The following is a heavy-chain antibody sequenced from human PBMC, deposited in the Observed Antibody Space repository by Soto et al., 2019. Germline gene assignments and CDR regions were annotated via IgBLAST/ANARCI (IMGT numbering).Heavy chain of an antibody. V-gene: IGHV1-69*12. Sequence: QVQLVQSGAEVKKPGSSVKVSCKASGGTFSSYAISWVRQAPGQGLEWMGGIIPIFGTANYAQKFQGRVTITADESTRTAYMELSSLRSEDTAVYYCARGPCISTSCYLKGGEISFDYWGQGTLVTVSS. CDR3: ARGPCISTSCYLKGGEISFDY. CDR1: GGTFSSYA. J-gene: IGHJ4*02. CDR2: IIPIFGTA. D-gene: IGHD2-2*01.